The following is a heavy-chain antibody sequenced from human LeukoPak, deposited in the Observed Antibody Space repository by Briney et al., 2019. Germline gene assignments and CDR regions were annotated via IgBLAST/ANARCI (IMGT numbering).Heavy chain of an antibody. V-gene: IGHV1-8*01. J-gene: IGHJ4*02. CDR3: ARLDILTGYSSDY. CDR1: GYTFTSYD. CDR2: MNPNGGNT. D-gene: IGHD3-9*01. Sequence: GASVKVSCKASGYTFTSYDINWVRQATGQGLEWMGWMNPNGGNTDYAQKFQGRVTMTRNTSISTAYMELSSLRSEDTAVYYCARLDILTGYSSDYWGQGTLVTVSS.